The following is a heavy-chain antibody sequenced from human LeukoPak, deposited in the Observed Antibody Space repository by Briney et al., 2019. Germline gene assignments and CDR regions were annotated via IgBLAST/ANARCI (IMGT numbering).Heavy chain of an antibody. J-gene: IGHJ4*02. Sequence: ASVKVSCKASGYTFTGYYMHWVRQAPGQGLEWMGWINPNSGGTNYAQKFQGRVTMTRDTSISTAYMELSRLRSDDTAVYYCARDLGQHSYGYTRWGQGTLVTVSS. CDR2: INPNSGGT. V-gene: IGHV1-2*02. CDR3: ARDLGQHSYGYTR. CDR1: GYTFTGYY. D-gene: IGHD5-18*01.